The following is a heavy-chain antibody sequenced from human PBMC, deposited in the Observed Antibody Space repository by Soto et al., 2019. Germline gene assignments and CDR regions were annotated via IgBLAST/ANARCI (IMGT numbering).Heavy chain of an antibody. V-gene: IGHV4-34*01. CDR1: GGSFSGYY. J-gene: IGHJ6*03. CDR2: INHSGST. Sequence: SETLSLTCAVYGGSFSGYYWSWIRQPPGKGLEWIGEINHSGSTNYNPSLKSRVTISVDTSKNQFSLKLSSVTAADTAVYYCARGEGGWSRLQYYYYYMDVWGKGTTVTVSS. CDR3: ARGEGGWSRLQYYYYYMDV. D-gene: IGHD4-4*01.